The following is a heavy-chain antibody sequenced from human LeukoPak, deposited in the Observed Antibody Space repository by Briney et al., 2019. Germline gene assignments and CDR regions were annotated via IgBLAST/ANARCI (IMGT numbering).Heavy chain of an antibody. D-gene: IGHD3-22*01. CDR1: GYTFTSYY. J-gene: IGHJ5*02. Sequence: ASVKVSCKASGYTFTSYYMHWVRQAPGQGLEWMGIINPSGGSTSDAQTLQGRVTMTRDTSTSPVYIELSCLGSEEPAVYYCARAGEYYYDSSGYYYAWGQGTLVTVSS. CDR3: ARAGEYYYDSSGYYYA. CDR2: INPSGGST. V-gene: IGHV1-46*01.